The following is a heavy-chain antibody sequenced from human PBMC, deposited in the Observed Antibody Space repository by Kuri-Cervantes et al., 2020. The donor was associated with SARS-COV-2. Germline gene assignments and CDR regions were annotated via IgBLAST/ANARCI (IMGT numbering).Heavy chain of an antibody. CDR3: ARVVVWSGYYFDY. D-gene: IGHD3-3*01. CDR2: IYYSGST. J-gene: IGHJ4*02. CDR1: GGSISSYY. V-gene: IGHV4-59*01. Sequence: SQTLSLTCAVSGGSISSYYWSWIRQPPGKGLEWIGCIYYSGSTNYNPSLKSRVTISVDTSKNQFSLKLSSVTAADTAVYYCARVVVWSGYYFDYWGQGTLVTVSS.